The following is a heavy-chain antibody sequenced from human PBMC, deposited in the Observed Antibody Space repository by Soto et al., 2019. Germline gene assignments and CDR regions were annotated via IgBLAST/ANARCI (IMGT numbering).Heavy chain of an antibody. J-gene: IGHJ5*02. V-gene: IGHV6-1*01. CDR2: TYYRSKWYN. D-gene: IGHD6-19*01. CDR3: ARGWYSGRNWFDP. CDR1: WDSVSRNSXA. Sequence: PADTLSLTCTMFWDSVSRNSXARNWIRQSPSRGLQWLGRTYYRSKWYNDYAVSVKSRITINPETHKNQFSLQLNSVTPEETAVYYCARGWYSGRNWFDPWGQGTLVAV.